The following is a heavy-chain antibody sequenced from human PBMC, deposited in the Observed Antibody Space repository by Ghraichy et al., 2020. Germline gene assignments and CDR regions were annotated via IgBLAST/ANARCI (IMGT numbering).Heavy chain of an antibody. CDR3: ARGNYDSSGYRGEFFDY. CDR1: GGSFSGYY. J-gene: IGHJ4*01. D-gene: IGHD3-22*01. CDR2: INHSGST. V-gene: IGHV4-34*01. Sequence: SETLSLTCAVYGGSFSGYYCSWIRQPPGKGMEWIGEINHSGSTNNNPSLKSRVTISVDTSKNQFSLKLSSVTAADTALYYCARGNYDSSGYRGEFFDYWGQEPWSPSPQ.